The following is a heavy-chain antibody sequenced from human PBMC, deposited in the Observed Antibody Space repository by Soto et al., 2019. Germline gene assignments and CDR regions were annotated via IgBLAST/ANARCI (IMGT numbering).Heavy chain of an antibody. D-gene: IGHD6-19*01. Sequence: ASVKVSCKASGYTFTKYYMHWVRQAPGQGLEWMGWIIPSSGVANYAQKFQGRVTMTRDTSISTAYMELSRLRSDDTAVYYCAKLPTAVAGRPLHNWGQGTLVTVSS. CDR2: IIPSSGVA. CDR3: AKLPTAVAGRPLHN. J-gene: IGHJ4*02. CDR1: GYTFTKYY. V-gene: IGHV1-2*02.